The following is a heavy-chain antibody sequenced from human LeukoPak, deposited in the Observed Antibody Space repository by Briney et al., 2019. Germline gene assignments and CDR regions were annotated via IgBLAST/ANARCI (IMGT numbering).Heavy chain of an antibody. J-gene: IGHJ3*02. Sequence: SETLSLTCTVSGGSISSYYWSWIRQPPGKGLEWIGYIHYSGSTNYNPSLKSRVTISVDTSKNQFSLKLSSVTAADTAVYYCARLAEMATIPSPNDAFDIWGQGTMVTVSS. CDR2: IHYSGST. CDR3: ARLAEMATIPSPNDAFDI. V-gene: IGHV4-59*01. CDR1: GGSISSYY. D-gene: IGHD5-24*01.